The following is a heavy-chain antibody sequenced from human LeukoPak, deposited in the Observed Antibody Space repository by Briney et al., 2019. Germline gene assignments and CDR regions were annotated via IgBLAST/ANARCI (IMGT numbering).Heavy chain of an antibody. CDR3: ARVGRIVAPFDY. CDR2: INPSGCST. J-gene: IGHJ4*02. D-gene: IGHD2-15*01. Sequence: ASVKVSCKASGYTFTSYYMHWVRQAPGQGLEWMGIINPSGCSTSYAQKLQGRVTMTRDMSKSTVYMELRSLSSEDTAVYCCARVGRIVAPFDYWGQGTLVTVSS. CDR1: GYTFTSYY. V-gene: IGHV1-46*01.